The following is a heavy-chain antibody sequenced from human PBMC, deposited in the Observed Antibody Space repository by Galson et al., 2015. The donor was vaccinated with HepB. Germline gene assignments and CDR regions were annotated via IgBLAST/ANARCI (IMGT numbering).Heavy chain of an antibody. CDR2: IYYSGST. J-gene: IGHJ3*02. Sequence: SETLSLTCTVSGGSISSYYWSWIRQPPGKGLEWIGYIYYSGSTNYNPSLKSRVTISVDTSKNQFSLKLSSVTAADTAVYYCARQGDLRYFDWVGGYAFDIWGQGTMVTVSS. CDR3: ARQGDLRYFDWVGGYAFDI. D-gene: IGHD3-9*01. CDR1: GGSISSYY. V-gene: IGHV4-59*08.